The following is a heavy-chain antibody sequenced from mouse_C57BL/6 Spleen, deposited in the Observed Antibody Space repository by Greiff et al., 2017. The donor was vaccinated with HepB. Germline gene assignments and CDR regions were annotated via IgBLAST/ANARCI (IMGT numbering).Heavy chain of an antibody. CDR1: GYTFTSYT. J-gene: IGHJ2*01. D-gene: IGHD4-1*01. Sequence: VKVVESGAELARPGASVKMSCKASGYTFTSYTMHWVKQRPGQGLEWIGYINPSSGYTKYNQKFKDKATLTADKSSSTAYMQLSSLTSEDSAVYYCARTGHDYWGQGTTLTVSS. V-gene: IGHV1-4*01. CDR2: INPSSGYT. CDR3: ARTGHDY.